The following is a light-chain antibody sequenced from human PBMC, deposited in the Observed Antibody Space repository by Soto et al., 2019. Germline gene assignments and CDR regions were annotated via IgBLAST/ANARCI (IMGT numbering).Light chain of an antibody. CDR3: SSYGGRYNYV. J-gene: IGLJ1*01. CDR1: SSNIGSNT. Sequence: QSVLTQPPSASGTPGQRVTISCSGSSSNIGSNTVNWYQQLPGTAPKLLIYSNNQRPSGVPDRFSGSKSGNTASLTVSGLQAEDEADYYCSSYGGRYNYVFGTGTKVTVL. CDR2: SNN. V-gene: IGLV1-44*01.